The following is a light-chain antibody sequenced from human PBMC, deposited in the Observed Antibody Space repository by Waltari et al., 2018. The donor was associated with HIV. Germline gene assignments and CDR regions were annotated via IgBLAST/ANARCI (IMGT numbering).Light chain of an antibody. CDR2: GAS. CDR1: QSVSSN. CDR3: QQYNNWPPEYT. V-gene: IGKV3-15*01. Sequence: EIVLTQSPGTLSLSPGERATLSCRASQSVSSNLAWYQQKPGQAPRLLIYGASTRATGIPARLSGSGSGTEFTLTISSLQSEDFAVYYCQQYNNWPPEYTFGQGTKLEIK. J-gene: IGKJ2*01.